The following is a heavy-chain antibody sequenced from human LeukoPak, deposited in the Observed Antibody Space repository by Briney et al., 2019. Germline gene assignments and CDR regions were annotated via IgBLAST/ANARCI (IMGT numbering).Heavy chain of an antibody. CDR1: GGSISGGGSY. V-gene: IGHV4-39*01. CDR2: VSYSGST. J-gene: IGHJ4*02. CDR3: ARHFDY. Sequence: SETLSLTCTVSGGSISGGGSYWGWIRPPPGKGLEWIGSVSYSGSTSYNPSLKSRVTISGDTSKNQFSLRLISVTAADTAMYYCARHFDYWGQGTLVTVSS.